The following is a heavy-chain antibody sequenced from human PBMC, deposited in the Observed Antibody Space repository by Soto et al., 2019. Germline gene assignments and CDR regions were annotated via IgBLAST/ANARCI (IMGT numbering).Heavy chain of an antibody. CDR1: GFSLRTSGRC. V-gene: IGHV2-70*11. Sequence: GSGPTLVNPTQTLTLTCHFSGFSLRTSGRCVSWIRQPPGKALEWLARIDWDDDKYYSTSLKTRLTISKDTSKNQVVLTMTNMDPVDTATYCCARIKGGNWGNFDYWGQGTLVTVSS. D-gene: IGHD7-27*01. CDR3: ARIKGGNWGNFDY. J-gene: IGHJ4*02. CDR2: IDWDDDK.